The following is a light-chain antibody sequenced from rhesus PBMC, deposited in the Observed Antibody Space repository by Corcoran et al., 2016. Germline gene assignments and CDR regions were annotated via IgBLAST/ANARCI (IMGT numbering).Light chain of an antibody. CDR3: QHSYGTPRT. CDR1: ENGNKD. CDR2: AAS. J-gene: IGKJ1*01. Sequence: DIQMTQSPSYLSASVGDRVTITCRARENGNKDLHWYQQKPGKAPKILIYAASTLQSGVPSRFSGSGSGTDYTLPIRSLQPEDVATYYCQHSYGTPRTFGQVTKLEIK. V-gene: IGKV1-74*01.